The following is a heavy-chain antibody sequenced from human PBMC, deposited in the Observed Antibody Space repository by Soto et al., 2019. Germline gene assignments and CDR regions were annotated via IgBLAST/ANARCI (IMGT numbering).Heavy chain of an antibody. J-gene: IGHJ4*02. CDR1: GFTFNAHW. CDR2: IYFDGITT. CDR3: ARGGAMGVDY. V-gene: IGHV3-74*01. D-gene: IGHD1-26*01. Sequence: PVGSLGLSCTASGFTFNAHWMHWVRQAPWKWLVWVSRIYFDGITTNYADSVKGRLTVSRDNAKNTVYLHVNTLRDEDTAVYYCARGGAMGVDYWGQGTLVTVSS.